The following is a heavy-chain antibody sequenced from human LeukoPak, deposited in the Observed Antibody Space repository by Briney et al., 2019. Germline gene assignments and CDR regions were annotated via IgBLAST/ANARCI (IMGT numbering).Heavy chain of an antibody. CDR1: GGSISSSSYY. J-gene: IGHJ4*02. CDR3: ARRFIYCSSTSCPDY. D-gene: IGHD2-2*01. V-gene: IGHV4-39*01. CDR2: IYYSGST. Sequence: SETLSHTCTVSGGSISSSSYYWGWIRQPPGKGLEWIGSIYYSGSTYYNPSLKSRVTISVDTSKNQFSLKLSSVTAADTAVYYCARRFIYCSSTSCPDYWGQGTLVTVSS.